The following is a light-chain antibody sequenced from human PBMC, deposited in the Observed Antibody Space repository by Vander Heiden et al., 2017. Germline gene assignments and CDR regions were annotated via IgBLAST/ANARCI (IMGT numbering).Light chain of an antibody. CDR3: QQRSNWPLFT. CDR1: QSVSSY. V-gene: IGKV3-11*01. Sequence: EIVLTQSPVTLSLSPGDRATLSCRASQSVSSYLAWYQQKPGQAPRLLIYDASNRATGIPARFSGSGAGTDFTLTISSLEPEDFAVYYCQQRSNWPLFTFGGGTKVEIK. CDR2: DAS. J-gene: IGKJ4*01.